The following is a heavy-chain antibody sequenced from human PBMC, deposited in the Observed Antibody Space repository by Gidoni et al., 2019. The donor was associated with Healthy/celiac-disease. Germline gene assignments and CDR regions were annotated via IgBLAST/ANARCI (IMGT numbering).Heavy chain of an antibody. D-gene: IGHD3-22*01. CDR3: ARAHLSTQLGYYFGLFDY. V-gene: IGHV4-31*03. CDR2: IDYSGST. J-gene: IGHJ4*02. CDR1: GGSISSGGYY. Sequence: QVQLQASGPGLVKPSQTLSLPCTVSGGSISSGGYYWSWIRQHPGKGLEWIGYIDYSGSTYYNPSLKSRVNISVDTSKNQFSRKLSSVTAADTAVYYCARAHLSTQLGYYFGLFDYWGQGTLVTVSS.